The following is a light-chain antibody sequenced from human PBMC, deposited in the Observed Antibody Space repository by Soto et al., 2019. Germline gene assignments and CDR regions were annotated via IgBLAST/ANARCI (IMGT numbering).Light chain of an antibody. V-gene: IGKV3-15*01. CDR2: GAS. J-gene: IGKJ1*01. CDR1: QSVSSN. Sequence: EIVMTQSPATLSVSPGGRATLSCRASQSVSSNLAWYLQKPGQAPRLLIYGASTRATGIPARFSGSGSGTEFTLTISSLQSEDFAVYYCQQYNNWPPWTFGQGTKVDIK. CDR3: QQYNNWPPWT.